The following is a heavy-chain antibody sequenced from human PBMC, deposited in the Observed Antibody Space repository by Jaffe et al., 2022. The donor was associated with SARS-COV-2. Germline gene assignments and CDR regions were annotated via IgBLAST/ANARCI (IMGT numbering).Heavy chain of an antibody. V-gene: IGHV3-30-3*01. CDR1: GFTFSSYA. CDR3: ASIAARRVYYYGMDV. CDR2: ISYDGSNK. Sequence: QVQLVESGGGVVQPGRSLRLSCAASGFTFSSYAMHWVRQAPGKGLEWVAVISYDGSNKYYADSVKGRFTISRDNSKNTLYLQMNSLRAEDTAVYYCASIAARRVYYYGMDVWGQGTTVTVSS. J-gene: IGHJ6*02. D-gene: IGHD6-6*01.